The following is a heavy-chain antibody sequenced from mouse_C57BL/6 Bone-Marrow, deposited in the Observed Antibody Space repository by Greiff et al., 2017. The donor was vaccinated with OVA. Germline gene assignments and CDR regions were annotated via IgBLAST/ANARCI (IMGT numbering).Heavy chain of an antibody. Sequence: VQLKESGPGLVQPSQSLSITCTVSGFSLTSYGVHWVRQSPGKGLEWLGVIWSGGSTDYNAAFISRLSISKDNSKSQVFFKMNSLQADDTAIYYCARGGLYDGYLYYAMDYWGQGTSVTVSS. V-gene: IGHV2-2*01. CDR2: IWSGGST. CDR1: GFSLTSYG. CDR3: ARGGLYDGYLYYAMDY. D-gene: IGHD2-3*01. J-gene: IGHJ4*01.